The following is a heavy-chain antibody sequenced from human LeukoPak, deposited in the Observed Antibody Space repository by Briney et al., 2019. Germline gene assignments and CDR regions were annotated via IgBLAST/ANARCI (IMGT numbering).Heavy chain of an antibody. CDR2: ISSSSSYI. J-gene: IGHJ4*02. Sequence: GGSLRLSCAASGFTFSSYSMNWVRQAPGKGLEWVSSISSSSSYIYYADSVKGRFTISRDNAKNSLYLQMNSLRAEDTAVYYCARDRGPMVTVTKIDYWGQGTLVTVSS. CDR1: GFTFSSYS. D-gene: IGHD4-17*01. CDR3: ARDRGPMVTVTKIDY. V-gene: IGHV3-21*01.